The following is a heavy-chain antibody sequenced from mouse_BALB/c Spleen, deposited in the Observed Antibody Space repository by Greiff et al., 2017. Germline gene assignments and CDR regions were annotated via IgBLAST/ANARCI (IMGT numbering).Heavy chain of an antibody. J-gene: IGHJ3*01. CDR1: GFTFSSFG. CDR2: ISSGSSTI. CDR3: ARSLTTVGGFAY. V-gene: IGHV5-17*02. D-gene: IGHD1-1*01. Sequence: EVKLVESGGGLVQPGGSRKLSCAASGFTFSSFGMHWVRQAPEKGLEWVAYISSGSSTIYYADTVKGRFTISRDNPKNTLFLQMTSLRSEDTAMYYCARSLTTVGGFAYWGQGTLVTVSA.